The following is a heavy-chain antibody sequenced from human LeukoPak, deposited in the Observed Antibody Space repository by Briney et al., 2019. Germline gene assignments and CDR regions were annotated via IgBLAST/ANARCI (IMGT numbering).Heavy chain of an antibody. CDR3: ARAGFGEFSYYYGMDV. CDR2: IWYDGSNK. CDR1: GFTFSSYG. D-gene: IGHD3-10*01. Sequence: PGGSLRLSRAASGFTFSSYGMHWVRQAPGKGLEWVAVIWYDGSNKYYADSVKGRFTISRDNSKNTLYLQMNSLRAEDTAVYYCARAGFGEFSYYYGMDVWGQGTTVTVSS. V-gene: IGHV3-33*01. J-gene: IGHJ6*02.